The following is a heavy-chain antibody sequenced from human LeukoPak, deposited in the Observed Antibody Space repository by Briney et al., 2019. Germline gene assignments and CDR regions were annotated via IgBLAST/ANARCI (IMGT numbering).Heavy chain of an antibody. Sequence: PGGSLRLSCAASGFTFGSYGMHWVRQAPGKGLEWVAFIRYDGSNKYYADSVKGRFTISRDNSKNTLYLQMNSLRAEDTAVYYCAKEMRGSALVGNWGQGTLVTVSS. J-gene: IGHJ4*02. V-gene: IGHV3-30*02. CDR3: AKEMRGSALVGN. D-gene: IGHD3-10*01. CDR2: IRYDGSNK. CDR1: GFTFGSYG.